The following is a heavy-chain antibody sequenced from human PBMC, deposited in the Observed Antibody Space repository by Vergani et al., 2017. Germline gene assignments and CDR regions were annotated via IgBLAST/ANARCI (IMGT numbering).Heavy chain of an antibody. Sequence: QLLESGGGLIQPGGSLRLSCAASGFTFNSYAMTWVRQAPGKGLEGVSGINNNGGSTYYADSVKGRFTISRDNSKNPLYLQMTDLRAEDTATYYCAKVCGSTSCPYGGGAFDVWGHGTMVTVSS. V-gene: IGHV3-23*01. J-gene: IGHJ3*01. D-gene: IGHD2-2*01. CDR1: GFTFNSYA. CDR2: INNNGGST. CDR3: AKVCGSTSCPYGGGAFDV.